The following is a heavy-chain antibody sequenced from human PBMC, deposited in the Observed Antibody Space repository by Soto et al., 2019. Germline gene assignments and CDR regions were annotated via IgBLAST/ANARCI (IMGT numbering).Heavy chain of an antibody. CDR2: INHSGST. CDR1: GGSFSGYY. Sequence: SETLSLTCAVYGGSFSGYYWSWIRQPPGKGLEWIGEINHSGSTNYNPSLKSRVTISVDTSKNQFSLKLSSVTAADTAVYYCASRGYCSGGSCSPTVYYFDDWGQGTLVTVYS. CDR3: ASRGYCSGGSCSPTVYYFDD. D-gene: IGHD2-15*01. J-gene: IGHJ4*02. V-gene: IGHV4-34*01.